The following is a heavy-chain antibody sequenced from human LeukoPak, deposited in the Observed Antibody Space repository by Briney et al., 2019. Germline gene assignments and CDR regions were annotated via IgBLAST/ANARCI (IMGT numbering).Heavy chain of an antibody. D-gene: IGHD1-26*01. J-gene: IGHJ4*02. V-gene: IGHV4-4*09. CDR1: GGSISSYY. CDR3: ATSDGGVGATLFVY. Sequence: PSETLSLTCTVSGGSISSYYWSWIRQPPRKGLEWIGYIYTSGSTNYNPSLKSRVTISVDTSKNQFSLKLSSVTAADTAVYYCATSDGGVGATLFVYWGQGTLVTVSS. CDR2: IYTSGST.